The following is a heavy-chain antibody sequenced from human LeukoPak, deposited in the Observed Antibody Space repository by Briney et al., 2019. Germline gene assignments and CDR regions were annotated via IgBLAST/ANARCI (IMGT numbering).Heavy chain of an antibody. J-gene: IGHJ3*02. CDR1: GFTFSTYV. CDR3: AKDFGEATFDI. D-gene: IGHD3-10*01. CDR2: ISYDGSDK. Sequence: GGSLRLSCAASGFTFSTYVMHCVRQAPGTGLEWVAIISYDGSDKYYADSVKGRFTISRDNSKNTLCLQMNSLRAEDTAVYYCAKDFGEATFDIWGQGTKVTVSS. V-gene: IGHV3-30*18.